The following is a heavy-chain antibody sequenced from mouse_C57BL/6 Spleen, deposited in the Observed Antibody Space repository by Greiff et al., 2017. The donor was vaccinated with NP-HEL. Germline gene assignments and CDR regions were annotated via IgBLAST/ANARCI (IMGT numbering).Heavy chain of an antibody. CDR1: GYTFTDYY. Sequence: DVQLVESGPVLVKPGASVKMSCKASGYTFTDYYMNWVKQSHGKSLEWIGVINPYNGGTSYNQKFKGKATLTVDKSSSTAYMELNSLTSEDSAVYYCASLPLELTGTSRDYWGQGTSVTVSS. CDR3: ASLPLELTGTSRDY. CDR2: INPYNGGT. D-gene: IGHD4-1*01. V-gene: IGHV1-19*01. J-gene: IGHJ4*01.